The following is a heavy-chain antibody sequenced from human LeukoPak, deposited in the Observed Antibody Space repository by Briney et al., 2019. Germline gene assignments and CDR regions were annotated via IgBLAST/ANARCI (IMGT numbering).Heavy chain of an antibody. CDR3: ARGLKRITIFGVVSGAFDI. D-gene: IGHD3-3*01. CDR1: GGSISTYY. J-gene: IGHJ3*02. Sequence: SETLSLTCTVSGGSISTYYWSWIRQPPGKGLEWIGYIYYSGSTNYNPSLKSRVTISLDTSKNQFSLKLSSVTAADTAVYYCARGLKRITIFGVVSGAFDIWGQGTMVTVSS. CDR2: IYYSGST. V-gene: IGHV4-59*01.